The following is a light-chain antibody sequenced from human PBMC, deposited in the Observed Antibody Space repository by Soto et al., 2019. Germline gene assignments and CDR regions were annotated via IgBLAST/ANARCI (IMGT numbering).Light chain of an antibody. J-gene: IGLJ1*01. CDR1: SIGSKA. CDR3: QVWDSSSDLYV. Sequence: SYELTQPPSLSVAPGQTARITCGGHSIGSKAVHWYRQQPGQAPVLVVHDDSDRPSGIPERFSGSNSGNTATLTISRVEAGDEADYYCQVWDSSSDLYVFGIGTKVTVL. V-gene: IGLV3-21*02. CDR2: DDS.